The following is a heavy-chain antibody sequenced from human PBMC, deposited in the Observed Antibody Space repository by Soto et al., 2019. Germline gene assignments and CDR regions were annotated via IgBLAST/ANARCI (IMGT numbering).Heavy chain of an antibody. J-gene: IGHJ4*02. CDR3: AKVLTGDLDY. D-gene: IGHD7-27*01. V-gene: IGHV3-30*18. CDR1: GFTFSSYG. Sequence: QVQLVESWGGVVQPGRSLRLSCAASGFTFSSYGMNWVRQAPGKGLEWVAVISYDENNKYYADSVKGRFTISRDNSKNTLYLQMNSLRAEDTAVYYCAKVLTGDLDYWGQGTLVTVSS. CDR2: ISYDENNK.